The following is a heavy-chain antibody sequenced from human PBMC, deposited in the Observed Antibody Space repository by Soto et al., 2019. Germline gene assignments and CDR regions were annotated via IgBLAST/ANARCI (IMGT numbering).Heavy chain of an antibody. J-gene: IGHJ4*02. D-gene: IGHD6-13*01. V-gene: IGHV3-30*04. CDR1: GFTFSDYA. CDR2: ISYDGSNN. Sequence: PGGSLRLSCAVSGFTFSDYAIHWVRQAPGKGLEWMAVISYDGSNNDYADSVKGRFTISRDNSKNTVFLRMNSLRTDDTAVYYCARDGAAVGNFDSWGQGTLVTVSS. CDR3: ARDGAAVGNFDS.